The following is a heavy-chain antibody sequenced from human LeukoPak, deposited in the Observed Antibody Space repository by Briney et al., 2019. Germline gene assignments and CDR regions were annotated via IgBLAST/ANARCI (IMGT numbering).Heavy chain of an antibody. D-gene: IGHD2-2*01. CDR1: GLTFSSYS. Sequence: PGGSLRLSCAASGLTFSSYSMNWVRQATGKGLEWVSYISSSSSTIYYADSVKGRFTISRDNAKNSMYLQMNSLRPEYTAVYYCAKSMLGYCSSTSCSLDYWGQGTLVTVSS. CDR2: ISSSSSTI. J-gene: IGHJ4*02. V-gene: IGHV3-48*01. CDR3: AKSMLGYCSSTSCSLDY.